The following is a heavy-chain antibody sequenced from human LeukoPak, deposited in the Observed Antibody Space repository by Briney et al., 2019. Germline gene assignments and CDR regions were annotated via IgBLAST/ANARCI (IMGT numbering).Heavy chain of an antibody. V-gene: IGHV4-34*01. CDR3: ASGVDIVVVPAIGAGYYFDH. D-gene: IGHD2-2*01. J-gene: IGHJ4*02. CDR1: GGSFSGYY. CDR2: IDHSGST. Sequence: SETLSLTCAVYGGSFSGYYWSWIRQPPGKGLEWIGEIDHSGSTNYNPSLKSRVTISVDTSKNQFSLKLSSVTAADTAVYYCASGVDIVVVPAIGAGYYFDHWGQGTLVTVSS.